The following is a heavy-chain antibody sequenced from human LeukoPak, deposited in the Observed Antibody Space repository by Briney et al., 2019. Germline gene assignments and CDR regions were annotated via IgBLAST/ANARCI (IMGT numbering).Heavy chain of an antibody. Sequence: GGSLRLSCAASGFTFDDYPMHWVRQTPGKGLDWVSGISWNSGVIGYADSVKGRFTISRDNAKNSLYLQMNSLRAEDTAVYYCASGVRCSGGSCYHRNDYMDVWGKGTTVTVSS. V-gene: IGHV3-9*01. D-gene: IGHD2-15*01. CDR1: GFTFDDYP. CDR3: ASGVRCSGGSCYHRNDYMDV. J-gene: IGHJ6*03. CDR2: ISWNSGVI.